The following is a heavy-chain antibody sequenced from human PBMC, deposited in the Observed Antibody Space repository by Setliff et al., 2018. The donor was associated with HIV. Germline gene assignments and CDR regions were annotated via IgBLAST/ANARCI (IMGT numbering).Heavy chain of an antibody. J-gene: IGHJ6*02. CDR2: ISWNGETK. Sequence: GGSLRLSCAASGFTFNTYAVHWVRQVPGKGLEWVSGISWNGETKGYADSVKGRFAISRDNARNSLFLEMNSLRAEDTAVYYCAREDYYDSMTTNYYYYGMDVWGQGTTVTVSS. CDR3: AREDYYDSMTTNYYYYGMDV. V-gene: IGHV3-9*01. CDR1: GFTFNTYA. D-gene: IGHD3-22*01.